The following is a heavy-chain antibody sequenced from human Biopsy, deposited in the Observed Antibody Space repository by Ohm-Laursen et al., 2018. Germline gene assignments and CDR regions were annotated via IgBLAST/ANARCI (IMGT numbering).Heavy chain of an antibody. Sequence: SLRLSCAASGFTVSSNYMSWVRQAPGKGLEWVSVIYSGGSTYYADSVKGRFTISRDNSKNTQYLQMNSLRAEDTAVYYCARGGIAVAGTNFDHWGQGTLVTVSS. CDR2: IYSGGST. V-gene: IGHV3-66*01. CDR3: ARGGIAVAGTNFDH. CDR1: GFTVSSNY. D-gene: IGHD6-19*01. J-gene: IGHJ4*02.